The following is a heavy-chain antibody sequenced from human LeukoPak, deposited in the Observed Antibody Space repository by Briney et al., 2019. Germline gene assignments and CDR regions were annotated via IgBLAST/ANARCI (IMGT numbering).Heavy chain of an antibody. CDR2: LYSGVST. Sequence: SETLSLTCTVSGGPIYSYYWSWIRQSAEKGLEWIGRLYSGVSTDYNPSLKTRVTMSVDTSKNQFALKLSAVTAADTAVYYCARMKFYDSTGYSPGHYMDVWGKGTTVIVSS. J-gene: IGHJ6*03. CDR1: GGPIYSYY. CDR3: ARMKFYDSTGYSPGHYMDV. V-gene: IGHV4-4*07. D-gene: IGHD3-22*01.